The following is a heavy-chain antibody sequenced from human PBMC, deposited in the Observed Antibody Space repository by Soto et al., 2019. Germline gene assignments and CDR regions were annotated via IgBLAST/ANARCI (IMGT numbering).Heavy chain of an antibody. Sequence: ASVKVSCKASGGTFSSYTISWVRQAPGQGLEWMGIIIPIGGSTNYAQKFQGRVTMTRDTSTSTVYMELSSLRSEDTAVYYCARCAAKLPAPYYYYYMDVWGKGTTVTVSS. J-gene: IGHJ6*03. V-gene: IGHV1-46*03. CDR2: IIPIGGST. CDR1: GGTFSSYT. CDR3: ARCAAKLPAPYYYYYMDV.